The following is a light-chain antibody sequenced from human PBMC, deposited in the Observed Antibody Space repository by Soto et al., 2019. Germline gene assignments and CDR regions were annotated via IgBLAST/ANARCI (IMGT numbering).Light chain of an antibody. V-gene: IGLV1-44*01. CDR2: SNN. CDR1: SSNIGSNT. CDR3: AAWDDSLNGVV. Sequence: QSVLTQPPSASETPGQRVTISCSGSSSNIGSNTVNWYQQLPGTAPKLLIYSNNQRTSGVPDRFSGSKSGTSASLAISGLQSEDEADYYCAAWDDSLNGVVFGGGTQLTVL. J-gene: IGLJ2*01.